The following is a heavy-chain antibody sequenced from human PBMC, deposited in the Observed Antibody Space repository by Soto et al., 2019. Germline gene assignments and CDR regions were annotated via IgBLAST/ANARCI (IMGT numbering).Heavy chain of an antibody. CDR3: AKDTTMVRGADHDY. Sequence: EVQLLESRGGLVQPGGSLRLSCAASGFTFSSYAMSWVRQAPGKGLEWVSAISGSGGSTYYADSVKGRFTISRDNSKNTLYLQMNSLRAEDTAVYYCAKDTTMVRGADHDYWGQGTLVTVSS. CDR2: ISGSGGST. V-gene: IGHV3-23*01. D-gene: IGHD3-10*01. J-gene: IGHJ4*02. CDR1: GFTFSSYA.